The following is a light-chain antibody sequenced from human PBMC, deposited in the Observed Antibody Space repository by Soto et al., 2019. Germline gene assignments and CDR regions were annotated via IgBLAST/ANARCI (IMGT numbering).Light chain of an antibody. CDR2: AAS. CDR1: QSISSY. CDR3: QQSYSTLYT. J-gene: IGKJ2*01. V-gene: IGKV1-39*01. Sequence: DIPMTQSPSSLSASVGDRVTITCRASQSISSYLNWYQQKPGKAPKLLIYAASSLQSGVPSRFSGSGSGTDCTLTISRLQPEDFATYYCQQSYSTLYTFGQGTKLEIK.